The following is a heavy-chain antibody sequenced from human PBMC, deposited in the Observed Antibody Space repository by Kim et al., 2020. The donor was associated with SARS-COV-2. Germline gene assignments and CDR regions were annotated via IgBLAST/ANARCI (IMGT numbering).Heavy chain of an antibody. Sequence: ASVKVSCKASGYTFTDYYIHWVRQAPGQRLEWMGRIHPNSGGTDYAQKFRDRVTMTRDTSVSTAYMEVSSLRSDDTAVFYCARALRDGGSGYEVWGQGTLVTVSS. CDR1: GYTFTDYY. CDR3: ARALRDGGSGYEV. D-gene: IGHD2-15*01. J-gene: IGHJ4*02. V-gene: IGHV1-2*06. CDR2: IHPNSGGT.